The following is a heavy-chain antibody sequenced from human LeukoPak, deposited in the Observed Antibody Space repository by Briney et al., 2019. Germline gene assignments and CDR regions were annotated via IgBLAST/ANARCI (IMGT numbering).Heavy chain of an antibody. D-gene: IGHD6-13*01. CDR1: GGSFSGYY. CDR3: ARDLRAAGYYYGMDV. V-gene: IGHV4-34*01. Sequence: PSETLSLTCAVYGGSFSGYYWSWIRQPPGKGLEWVGEINHSGSTNYNPSLKSRVTISVDTSKNQFSLKLSSVTAADTAVYYCARDLRAAGYYYGMDVWGQGTTVTVSS. CDR2: INHSGST. J-gene: IGHJ6*02.